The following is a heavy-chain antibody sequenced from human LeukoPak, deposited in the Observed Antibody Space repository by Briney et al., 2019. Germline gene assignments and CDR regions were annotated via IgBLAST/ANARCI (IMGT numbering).Heavy chain of an antibody. J-gene: IGHJ4*02. V-gene: IGHV3-48*02. Sequence: GGSLRLSCSASGFTLSTYAMHWVRQAPGKGLEWISYISSSSSTIYYADSVKGRFTISRDDAQNSLYLQMNSLRDEDTAVYYCARGRYYDSSGYYLEFDYWGQGTLVTVSS. CDR2: ISSSSSTI. D-gene: IGHD3-22*01. CDR3: ARGRYYDSSGYYLEFDY. CDR1: GFTLSTYA.